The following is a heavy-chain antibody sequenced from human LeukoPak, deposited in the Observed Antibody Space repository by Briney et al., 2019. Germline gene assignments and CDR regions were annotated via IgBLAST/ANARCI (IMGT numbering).Heavy chain of an antibody. V-gene: IGHV3-23*01. J-gene: IGHJ5*02. CDR3: AKGGQDFDFWRFDL. CDR1: GFTFSSYA. Sequence: GGSLRLSCAASGFTFSSYAMSWVRQAPGKGLEWVSAISGSGGSTYYADSVKGRFTITRDNSRNTVNLQMNSLRAGDTARYYCAKGGQDFDFWRFDLWGQGILVTVSS. CDR2: ISGSGGST. D-gene: IGHD3-3*01.